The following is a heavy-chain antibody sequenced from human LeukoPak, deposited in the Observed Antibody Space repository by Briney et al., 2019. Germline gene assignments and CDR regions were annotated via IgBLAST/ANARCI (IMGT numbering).Heavy chain of an antibody. J-gene: IGHJ4*02. CDR1: GGTFSSYT. CDR3: ARVEGSTSPLDY. D-gene: IGHD1-1*01. Sequence: ASVKVSCKASGGTFSSYTISWVRQAPGQGLEWMGRIIPILGIANYAQKFQGRVTITADKSTSTAYVELRSLRSDDTAVYYCARVEGSTSPLDYWGQGTLVTVSS. V-gene: IGHV1-69*02. CDR2: IIPILGIA.